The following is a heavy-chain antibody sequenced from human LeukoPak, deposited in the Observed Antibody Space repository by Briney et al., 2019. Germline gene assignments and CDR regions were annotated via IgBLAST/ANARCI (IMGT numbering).Heavy chain of an antibody. CDR2: MYYSGST. CDR1: GGSISSSTYY. V-gene: IGHV4-39*01. D-gene: IGHD6-13*01. J-gene: IGHJ3*02. Sequence: SETLSLTCTVSGGSISSSTYYWGRSLQPPGKGLEWIGSMYYSGSTYYNPSLKSRVTMSVDTSKNQFSLKLNSVTAADTAVYFCARYTSSWYGAFDIWGQGTMVTVSS. CDR3: ARYTSSWYGAFDI.